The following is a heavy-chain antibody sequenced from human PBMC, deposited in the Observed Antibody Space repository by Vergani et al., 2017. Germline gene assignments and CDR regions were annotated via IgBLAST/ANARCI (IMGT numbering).Heavy chain of an antibody. V-gene: IGHV4-59*01. CDR3: ARGGSGSYPNDY. CDR1: GGSISSYY. J-gene: IGHJ4*02. Sequence: QVQLPESGPGLVKPSETLSLTCTVSGGSISSYYWSWIRQPPGKGLEWIGYIYYSGSTNYNPSLKSRVTISVDTSKNQFSLKLSSVTAADTAVYYCARGGSGSYPNDYWGQGTLVTVSS. CDR2: IYYSGST. D-gene: IGHD3-10*01.